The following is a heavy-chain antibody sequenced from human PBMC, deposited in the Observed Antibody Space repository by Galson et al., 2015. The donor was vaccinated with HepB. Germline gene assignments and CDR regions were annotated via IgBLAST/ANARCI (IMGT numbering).Heavy chain of an antibody. CDR1: GFTFSNYA. Sequence: SLRLSCAASGFTFSNYAMHWVRQAPGKGLEWVAGISYDGSNKYYAYYLKGRFTISRDNSKNTLYLQMNSLRAEDTALYYCARGGSSSSRPGVYYGMDVWGQGTTVTVSS. D-gene: IGHD6-6*01. V-gene: IGHV3-30-3*01. J-gene: IGHJ6*02. CDR2: ISYDGSNK. CDR3: ARGGSSSSRPGVYYGMDV.